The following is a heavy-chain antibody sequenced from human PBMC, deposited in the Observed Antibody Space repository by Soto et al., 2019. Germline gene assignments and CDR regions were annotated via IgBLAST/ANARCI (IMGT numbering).Heavy chain of an antibody. CDR2: ISTSGSYI. J-gene: IGHJ3*02. CDR3: ATIGHRDGFAI. CDR1: GFSFSSYN. V-gene: IGHV3-21*06. Sequence: EVQLVESGGGLVKPEESLRLSCAASGFSFSSYNMKWVRQAPGKGLEWVSSISTSGSYIFYAGSVRGRFTIFRADAKNSLHLPLNSLRGEDTAVYYCATIGHRDGFAIWGQGTTVIGSS. D-gene: IGHD3-16*02.